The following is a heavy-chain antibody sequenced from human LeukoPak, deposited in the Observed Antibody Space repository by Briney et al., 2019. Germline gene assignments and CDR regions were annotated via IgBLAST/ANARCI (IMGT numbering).Heavy chain of an antibody. CDR2: IYYSGST. J-gene: IGHJ5*02. CDR3: ARRLGSWFDP. D-gene: IGHD3-10*01. CDR1: GGSISSYY. V-gene: IGHV4-59*08. Sequence: PSETLSLTCTVFGGSISSYYWSWIRQPPGKGLEWIGYIYYSGSTNYNPSLKSRVTISVDTSKNQFSLKLSSVTAADTAVYYCARRLGSWFDPWGQGTLVTVSS.